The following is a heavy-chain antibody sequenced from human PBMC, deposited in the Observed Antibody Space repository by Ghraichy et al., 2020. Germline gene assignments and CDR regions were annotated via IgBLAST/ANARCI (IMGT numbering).Heavy chain of an antibody. Sequence: GGSLRLSCAASGFTFSSYGMHWVRQAPGKGLEWVAVISYDGSNKYYADSVKGRFTISRDNSKNTLYLQMNSLRAEDTAVYYCAKDEFKVVVITSWYFDLWGRGTLVTVSS. CDR1: GFTFSSYG. CDR3: AKDEFKVVVITSWYFDL. D-gene: IGHD3-22*01. CDR2: ISYDGSNK. V-gene: IGHV3-30*18. J-gene: IGHJ2*01.